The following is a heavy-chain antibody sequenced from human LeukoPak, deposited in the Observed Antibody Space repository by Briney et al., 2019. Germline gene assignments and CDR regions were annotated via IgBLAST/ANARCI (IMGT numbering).Heavy chain of an antibody. D-gene: IGHD1-1*01. Sequence: ASVKVPCKTSGYTFTNLDINWLRQAPGQGLEWMGWMSPNSGDTGYAQKFQGRVSMTRDIFKSTAYMELSSLRSEDTAIYYCASNPPNTGDFYYWGLGTLVTVSS. CDR1: GYTFTNLD. CDR3: ASNPPNTGDFYY. CDR2: MSPNSGDT. J-gene: IGHJ4*02. V-gene: IGHV1-8*01.